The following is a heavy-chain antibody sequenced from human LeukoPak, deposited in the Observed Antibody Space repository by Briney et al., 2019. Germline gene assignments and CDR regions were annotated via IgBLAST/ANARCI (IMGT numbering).Heavy chain of an antibody. CDR3: TRGSGPMTNDY. CDR1: GYTFTRYA. D-gene: IGHD4-11*01. J-gene: IGHJ4*02. V-gene: IGHV7-4-1*02. CDR2: IDTNTGNP. Sequence: ASVKVSCKASGYTFTRYAMNWVRQAPGQGLEWTGWIDTNTGNPTYAQGFTGRFVFSLDTSVSTAYLQISSLKAEDTAMYYCTRGSGPMTNDYWGQGTLVTASS.